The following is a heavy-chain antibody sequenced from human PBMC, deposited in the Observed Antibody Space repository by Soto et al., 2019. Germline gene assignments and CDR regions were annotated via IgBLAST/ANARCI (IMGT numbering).Heavy chain of an antibody. CDR2: LYDTDGT. D-gene: IGHD3-22*01. CDR1: GFTFSGKKY. V-gene: IGHV3-53*01. CDR3: ATWLLREHAFDV. J-gene: IGHJ3*01. Sequence: PGGSLRLSCATSGFTFSGKKYLTWVRQAPGKGLEWVSALYDTDGTFYTDSVKGRFTVSRDNSKNTFYLQLNSLRPDDTAVYLCATWLLREHAFDVWGLGTLVTVSS.